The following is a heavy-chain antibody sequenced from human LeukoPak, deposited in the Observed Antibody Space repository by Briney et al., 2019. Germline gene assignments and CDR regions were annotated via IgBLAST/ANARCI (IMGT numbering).Heavy chain of an antibody. Sequence: SETLSLTCAVYGGSFSGYYWSWIRQPPGKGLEWIGEINHNGITYYNPSLKSRIIISIDTSKNQFSLILNSVTAADTAFYYCAREMGHDLTEFDSWGQGTLVTVSS. V-gene: IGHV4-34*01. CDR3: AREMGHDLTEFDS. CDR1: GGSFSGYY. J-gene: IGHJ4*02. D-gene: IGHD1-1*01. CDR2: INHNGIT.